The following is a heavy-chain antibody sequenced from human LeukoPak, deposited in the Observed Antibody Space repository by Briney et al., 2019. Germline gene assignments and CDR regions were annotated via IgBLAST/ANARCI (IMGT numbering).Heavy chain of an antibody. J-gene: IGHJ3*02. CDR3: AKITFDALDI. Sequence: SETLSLTCTVSGDSIYSYYGSWLRQPPGKGLEWIAYVYYDGSTNYNPSLKSRVKLAVDTSKNQVSLNLSSVTAADTAVYYCAKITFDALDIWGQGTMVSVSS. D-gene: IGHD5-24*01. V-gene: IGHV4-59*01. CDR2: VYYDGST. CDR1: GDSIYSYY.